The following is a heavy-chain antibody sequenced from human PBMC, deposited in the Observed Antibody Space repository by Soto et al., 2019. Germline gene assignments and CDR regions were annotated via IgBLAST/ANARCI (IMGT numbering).Heavy chain of an antibody. Sequence: GGSLRLSCSASGSTFSNFAMHWVRQAPGKGLEYVSGITSNGDNTYHADSVQGRFTISRDNSKSTLYLQMTSLRVEDTAVYYCAKGNQLLRYYFEYWGRGALVTVS. CDR1: GSTFSNFA. D-gene: IGHD2-2*01. CDR3: AKGNQLLRYYFEY. J-gene: IGHJ4*02. CDR2: ITSNGDNT. V-gene: IGHV3-64D*06.